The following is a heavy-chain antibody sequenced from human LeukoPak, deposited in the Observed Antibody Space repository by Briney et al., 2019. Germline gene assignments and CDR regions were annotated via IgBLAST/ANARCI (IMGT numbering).Heavy chain of an antibody. D-gene: IGHD1-1*01. CDR3: ARVWRTSPLYFDY. CDR2: ISAYNDNT. CDR1: GGTFSNYA. V-gene: IGHV1-18*01. Sequence: RRASVKVSCKASGGTFSNYAITWVRQAPGQGLEWMGWISAYNDNTNYAQKFQGKVTMTTDTSTSTAYMELRSLRSDDTAVYYCARVWRTSPLYFDYWGQGTLVTVSS. J-gene: IGHJ4*02.